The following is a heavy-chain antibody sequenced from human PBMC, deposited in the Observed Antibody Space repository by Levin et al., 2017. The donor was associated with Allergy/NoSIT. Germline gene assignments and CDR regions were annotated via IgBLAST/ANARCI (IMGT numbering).Heavy chain of an antibody. Sequence: SETLSLTCAVYGGSFSGYYWSWIRQPPGKGLEWIGEINHSGSTNYNPSLKSRVTISVDTSKNQFSLKLSSVTAADTAVYYCARGRGGRYCSGGSCPGSVYYYMDVWGKGTTVTVSS. CDR1: GGSFSGYY. V-gene: IGHV4-34*01. J-gene: IGHJ6*03. CDR2: INHSGST. D-gene: IGHD2-15*01. CDR3: ARGRGGRYCSGGSCPGSVYYYMDV.